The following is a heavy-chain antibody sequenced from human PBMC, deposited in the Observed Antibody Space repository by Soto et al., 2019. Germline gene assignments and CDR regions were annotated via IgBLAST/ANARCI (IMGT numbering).Heavy chain of an antibody. D-gene: IGHD5-12*01. CDR1: GFTLTNNG. V-gene: IGHV3-30*18. J-gene: IGHJ6*02. CDR3: AKDRGLAYSMTWSHYYYVMDV. CDR2: ISPDGSSY. Sequence: QVKLLESGGGVVQPGRSLRLSCVASGFTLTNNGMHWVRQAPGQGLDWVAVISPDGSSYYYVDSVRGRFTLSRDTSKNILFLEMNRLTTADKSFYYCAKDRGLAYSMTWSHYYYVMDVWGQR.